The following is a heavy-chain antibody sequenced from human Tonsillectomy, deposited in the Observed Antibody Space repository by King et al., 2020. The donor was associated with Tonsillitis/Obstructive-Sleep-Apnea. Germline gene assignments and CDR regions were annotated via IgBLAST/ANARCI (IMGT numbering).Heavy chain of an antibody. J-gene: IGHJ4*02. Sequence: VQLVESGGGVVRPGRSLRLSCAASGFTFSSYGMHWVRQAPGKGLEWVAVISYDGSNKYYADSVKGRFTISRDNSKNTLYLQMNSLRAEDTAVYYCAKGRYSYGPGTYYFDYWGQGTLVTVSS. V-gene: IGHV3-30*18. CDR3: AKGRYSYGPGTYYFDY. CDR2: ISYDGSNK. D-gene: IGHD5-18*01. CDR1: GFTFSSYG.